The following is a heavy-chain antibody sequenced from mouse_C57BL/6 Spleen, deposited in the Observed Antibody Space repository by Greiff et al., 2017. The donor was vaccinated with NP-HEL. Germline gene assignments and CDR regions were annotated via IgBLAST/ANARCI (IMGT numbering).Heavy chain of an antibody. D-gene: IGHD2-4*01. Sequence: VQLQQSGPELVKPGASVKISCKASGYAFSSSWMNWVKQRPGKGLEWIGRIYPGDGDTNYNGKFKGKATLTADKSSSTAYMQLSSLTSEDSAVYFCARWGDYDMRYYFDSWGQGTTLTVSS. V-gene: IGHV1-82*01. J-gene: IGHJ2*01. CDR3: ARWGDYDMRYYFDS. CDR1: GYAFSSSW. CDR2: IYPGDGDT.